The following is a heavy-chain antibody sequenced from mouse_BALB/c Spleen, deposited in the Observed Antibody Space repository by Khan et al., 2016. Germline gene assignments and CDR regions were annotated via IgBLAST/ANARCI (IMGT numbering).Heavy chain of an antibody. Sequence: QVQLQQSGTELPRPGASVKLSCKASGYTFTDYYLHWVKQRTGQGLEWIGEIFPGSGSTYYNEKFEGKASLTADTSYSTAYMQLSSLTSEDSAVYFCARSYYGYFAMDYWGHGASVTVSS. D-gene: IGHD1-2*01. CDR3: ARSYYGYFAMDY. CDR2: IFPGSGST. J-gene: IGHJ4*01. CDR1: GYTFTDYY. V-gene: IGHV1-77*01.